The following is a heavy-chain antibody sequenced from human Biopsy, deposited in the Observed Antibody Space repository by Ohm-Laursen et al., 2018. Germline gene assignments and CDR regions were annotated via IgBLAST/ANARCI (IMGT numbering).Heavy chain of an antibody. CDR2: ITWNSGTI. CDR3: AKARVAIRYFDI. Sequence: SLRLSCAASGFIFDDYAMHWVRQAPGKGLEWVSSITWNSGTIDYADSVKGRFTISRDNAKNSLYLQMNSLRAGDTALYYCAKARVAIRYFDIWGRGTLVTVSS. CDR1: GFIFDDYA. V-gene: IGHV3-9*01. J-gene: IGHJ2*01. D-gene: IGHD2-15*01.